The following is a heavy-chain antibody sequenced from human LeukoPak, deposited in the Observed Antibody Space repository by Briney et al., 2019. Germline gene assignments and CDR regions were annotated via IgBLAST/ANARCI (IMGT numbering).Heavy chain of an antibody. J-gene: IGHJ4*02. CDR3: AREYGCSYGYVDH. CDR2: IHHSGST. D-gene: IGHD5-18*01. Sequence: PSETLSLTCAVSGYSFSSCYFWGLIRQPPGEGLEGTDVIHHSGSTSYDPSLKSRVTISVDTSKNQFSLKLSYVTAADTAVYYCAREYGCSYGYVDHWGQGTLVTVSS. CDR1: GYSFSSCYF. V-gene: IGHV4-38-2*02.